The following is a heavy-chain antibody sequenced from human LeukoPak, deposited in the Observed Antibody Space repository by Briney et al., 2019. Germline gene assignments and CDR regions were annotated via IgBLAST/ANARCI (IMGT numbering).Heavy chain of an antibody. CDR3: ASGLWSGYYMGPFDY. CDR1: GFTFSSYW. Sequence: GGSLRLSCAASGFTFSSYWMTWVRQAPGKGLEWVANIKQDGSEKYYVDSVKGRFTISRDNAKKSLYLQMNSLRAEDTAVYYCASGLWSGYYMGPFDYWGQGNLVTVSS. V-gene: IGHV3-7*01. J-gene: IGHJ4*02. CDR2: IKQDGSEK. D-gene: IGHD3-3*01.